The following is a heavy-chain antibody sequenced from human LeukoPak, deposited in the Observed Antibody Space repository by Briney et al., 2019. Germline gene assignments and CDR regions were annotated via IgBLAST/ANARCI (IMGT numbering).Heavy chain of an antibody. CDR1: GYTFTGYY. CDR2: INPNSGGT. CDR3: ARDGLPQDDTMVRGVIIINWFDP. Sequence: ASVKVSCKASGYTFTGYYMHWVRHAPGQGLEWMGWINPNSGGTNYAQKFQVRVTMTRDTSISTAYIELSRLRSDDTAVYYCARDGLPQDDTMVRGVIIINWFDPWGQGTLVTVSS. V-gene: IGHV1-2*02. D-gene: IGHD3-10*01. J-gene: IGHJ5*02.